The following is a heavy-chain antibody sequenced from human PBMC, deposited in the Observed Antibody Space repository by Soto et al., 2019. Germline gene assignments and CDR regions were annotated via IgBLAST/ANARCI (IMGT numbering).Heavy chain of an antibody. V-gene: IGHV4-39*01. CDR1: GGSISSSSYY. CDR3: ARLSWDTAMAFDY. J-gene: IGHJ4*02. Sequence: LSLTCTVSGGSISSSSYYWGWIRQPPGKGLEWIGSIYYSGSTYYNPSLKSRVTISVDTSKNQFSLKLSSVTAADTAVYYCARLSWDTAMAFDYWGQGTLVTVSS. D-gene: IGHD5-18*01. CDR2: IYYSGST.